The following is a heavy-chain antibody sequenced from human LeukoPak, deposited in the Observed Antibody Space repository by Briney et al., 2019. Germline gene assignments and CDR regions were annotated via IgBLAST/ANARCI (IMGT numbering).Heavy chain of an antibody. Sequence: ASVKVSCKASGYTSTSYGISWVRQAPGQGLEWMGWISAYNGNTNYAQKLQGRVTMTTDTSTSTAYMELRSLRSDDTAVYYCARGITMIVVDPFDYWGQGTLVTVSS. J-gene: IGHJ4*02. CDR2: ISAYNGNT. CDR3: ARGITMIVVDPFDY. V-gene: IGHV1-18*01. CDR1: GYTSTSYG. D-gene: IGHD3-22*01.